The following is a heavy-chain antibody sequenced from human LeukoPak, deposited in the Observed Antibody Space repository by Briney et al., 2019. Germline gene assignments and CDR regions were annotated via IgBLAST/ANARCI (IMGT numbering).Heavy chain of an antibody. CDR2: ISGSGGST. CDR3: AKDSLSDYDFWSASSGNYYMDV. D-gene: IGHD3-3*01. J-gene: IGHJ6*03. CDR1: GFTFSSYA. V-gene: IGHV3-23*01. Sequence: GGSLRLSCAASGFTFSSYAMSWVRQAPGKGLEWVSAISGSGGSTYYADSVKGRFTISRDNSKNTLYLQMNSLRAEDTAVYYCAKDSLSDYDFWSASSGNYYMDVWGKGTTVTVSS.